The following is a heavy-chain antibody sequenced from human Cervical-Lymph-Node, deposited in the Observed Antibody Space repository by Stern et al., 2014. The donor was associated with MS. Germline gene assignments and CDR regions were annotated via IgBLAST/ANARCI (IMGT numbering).Heavy chain of an antibody. CDR2: MNPDSGNT. Sequence: QDQLVQSGADVKKPGASVKVSCKTSGYTFTSYDINWVRQATGQGLECMGWMNPDSGNTGYAQSFQGRVTMTRDTSISTAYMELSNLRSDDTAVYYCTRTAVRGVPGMDVWGQGTTVTVSS. CDR3: TRTAVRGVPGMDV. J-gene: IGHJ6*02. V-gene: IGHV1-8*01. CDR1: GYTFTSYD. D-gene: IGHD3-10*01.